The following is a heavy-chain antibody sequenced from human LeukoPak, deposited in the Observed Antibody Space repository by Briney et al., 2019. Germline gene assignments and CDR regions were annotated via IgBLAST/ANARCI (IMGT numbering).Heavy chain of an antibody. J-gene: IGHJ4*02. CDR2: LSGSGSST. V-gene: IGHV3-23*01. D-gene: IGHD2-15*01. Sequence: GGSLRLSCAASGFTFSTYVMTWVRQAPGKGLEWVSALSGSGSSTFYADSVKGRFTISRDNSNNTLFLQMNSLRAEDTAVYYCAKGRTPDYWGQGTLVTVSS. CDR3: AKGRTPDY. CDR1: GFTFSTYV.